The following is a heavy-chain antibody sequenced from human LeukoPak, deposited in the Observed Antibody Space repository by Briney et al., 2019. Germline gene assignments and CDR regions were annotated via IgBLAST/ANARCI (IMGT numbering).Heavy chain of an antibody. Sequence: SQTLSLTCAISGDSVSSNSAAWNWIRPSPSRGLEWLGRTYYRSKWYNDYALSVKSRISINPDTSKNQFSLQLNSVTPEDTAVYYCARVQQLGQGFHYWGLGTLVTVSS. V-gene: IGHV6-1*01. CDR1: GDSVSSNSAA. CDR3: ARVQQLGQGFHY. J-gene: IGHJ4*02. CDR2: TYYRSKWYN. D-gene: IGHD6-13*01.